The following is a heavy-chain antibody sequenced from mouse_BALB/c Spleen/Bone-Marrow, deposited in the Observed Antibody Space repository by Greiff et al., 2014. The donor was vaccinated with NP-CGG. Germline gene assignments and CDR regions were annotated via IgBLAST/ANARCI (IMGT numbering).Heavy chain of an antibody. CDR1: GFSLTTYD. Sequence: QVQLQQSGPGLVAPSQSLSITCTVSGFSLTTYDIGWIRQSPGKGLEWLGVIWTGGGTNYNSAFMSRLSITKDNSRSQVFLKMNSLQTDDTAIYYCIRVPDYWGQGTTLTVSS. J-gene: IGHJ2*01. CDR3: IRVPDY. CDR2: IWTGGGT. V-gene: IGHV2-9-2*01.